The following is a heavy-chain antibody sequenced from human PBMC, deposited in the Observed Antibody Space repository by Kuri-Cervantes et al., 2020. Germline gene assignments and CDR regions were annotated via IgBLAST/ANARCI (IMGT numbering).Heavy chain of an antibody. V-gene: IGHV3-21*04. Sequence: GESLKISCAASGFTFSSYSMTWVRQAPGKGLEWVSSISSSSSYIYYADSVKGRFTISRDNAKNSLYLQMNSLRAEDTAVYYCASPPDIVVVPAETLSRPWFDPWGQGTLVTVSS. J-gene: IGHJ5*02. CDR3: ASPPDIVVVPAETLSRPWFDP. CDR1: GFTFSSYS. CDR2: ISSSSSYI. D-gene: IGHD2-2*01.